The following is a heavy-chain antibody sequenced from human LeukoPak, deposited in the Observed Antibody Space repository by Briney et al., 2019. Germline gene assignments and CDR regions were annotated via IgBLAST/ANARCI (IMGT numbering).Heavy chain of an antibody. Sequence: PGGSLRLSCAASGFTFSSYSMNWVRQAPGKGLEWVSSISSSSSYIYYADSVKGRFTISRDNAKNSLYLQMNSLRAEDTAVYYCAREYYYDSSRYFLFDYWGQGTLVTVSS. J-gene: IGHJ4*02. CDR3: AREYYYDSSRYFLFDY. CDR2: ISSSSSYI. CDR1: GFTFSSYS. D-gene: IGHD3-22*01. V-gene: IGHV3-21*01.